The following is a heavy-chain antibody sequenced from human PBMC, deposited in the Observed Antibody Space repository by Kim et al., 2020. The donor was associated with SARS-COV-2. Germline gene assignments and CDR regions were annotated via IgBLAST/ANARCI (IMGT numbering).Heavy chain of an antibody. Sequence: DSVKGRFTISRDNSKNTLYLQRNSLRAEDTAVYYCASPRMKGIAARFDYWGQGTLVTVSS. D-gene: IGHD6-13*01. CDR3: ASPRMKGIAARFDY. J-gene: IGHJ4*02. V-gene: IGHV3-30*07.